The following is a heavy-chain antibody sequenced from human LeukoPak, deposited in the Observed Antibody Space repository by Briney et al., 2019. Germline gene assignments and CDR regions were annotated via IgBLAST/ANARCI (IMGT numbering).Heavy chain of an antibody. Sequence: GGSLRLSCAASGFTFSSYEMNWVRQAPGKGLEWVSYISSSGSTIYYADSVKGRFTISRDNSKSSLYLQMNSLRTEDTAFYYCAKERGSSGYFDYWGQGTLVTVSS. CDR2: ISSSGSTI. D-gene: IGHD3-10*01. J-gene: IGHJ4*02. CDR3: AKERGSSGYFDY. CDR1: GFTFSSYE. V-gene: IGHV3-48*03.